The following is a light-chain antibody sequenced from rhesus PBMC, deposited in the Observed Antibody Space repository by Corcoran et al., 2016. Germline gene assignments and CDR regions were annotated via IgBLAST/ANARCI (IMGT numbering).Light chain of an antibody. CDR1: ENVNNY. Sequence: DIQMTQSPSSLSASVGDRVTITCRASENVNNYLNWYQQKTGKAPKLLNYKASTLQSGVPSRFSGSVSVTGYTFTISSLQPEDVATYYCQHGYGTPWTFGQGTKVEIK. V-gene: IGKV1-74*01. CDR2: KAS. CDR3: QHGYGTPWT. J-gene: IGKJ1*01.